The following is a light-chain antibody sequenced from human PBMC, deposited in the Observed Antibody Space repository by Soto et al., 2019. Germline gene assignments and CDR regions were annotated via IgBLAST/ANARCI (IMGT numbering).Light chain of an antibody. CDR3: CSDAGSRV. CDR1: SSDVGSYNL. CDR2: EGS. V-gene: IGLV2-23*01. J-gene: IGLJ3*02. Sequence: QSALTQPASVSGSPGQSITISCTGTSSDVGSYNLVSWYQQHPGKAPKLMIYEGSKRPSGVSNRFSGFKSGNTASLTISGLQAEDEADYYCCSDAGSRVFGGGTKLTVL.